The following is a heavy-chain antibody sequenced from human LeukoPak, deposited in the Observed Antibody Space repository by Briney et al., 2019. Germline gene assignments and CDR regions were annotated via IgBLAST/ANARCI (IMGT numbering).Heavy chain of an antibody. J-gene: IGHJ4*02. Sequence: SETLSLTCTVSGGSISSSSYYWGWIRQPPGKGLEWIGSIYYSGSTYYNPSLKSRVTISVDTSKNQFSLKLSSVTAADTAVYFCARDPDGYKFFDYWGRGSPVTVSS. CDR3: ARDPDGYKFFDY. V-gene: IGHV4-39*07. CDR2: IYYSGST. D-gene: IGHD5-24*01. CDR1: GGSISSSSYY.